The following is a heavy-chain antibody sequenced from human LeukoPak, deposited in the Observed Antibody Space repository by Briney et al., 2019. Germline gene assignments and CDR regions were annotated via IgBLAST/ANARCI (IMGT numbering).Heavy chain of an antibody. CDR1: GFTFTSYW. Sequence: GGSLRLSCAVSGFTFTSYWMSWVRQAPGKGLEWVANINEDGSYKYHADSVKGRFTISRDNAKNSLYLQMNSLRAEDTALYYCASGRSYDSSGLDYWGQGTLVTVSS. D-gene: IGHD3-22*01. V-gene: IGHV3-7*03. J-gene: IGHJ4*02. CDR2: INEDGSYK. CDR3: ASGRSYDSSGLDY.